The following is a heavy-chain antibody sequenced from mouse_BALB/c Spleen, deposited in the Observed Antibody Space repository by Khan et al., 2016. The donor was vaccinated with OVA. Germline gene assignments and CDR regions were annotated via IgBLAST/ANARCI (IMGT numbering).Heavy chain of an antibody. CDR1: GYTFTSYW. CDR2: IYPGTDNS. CDR3: AREEAMYHFDH. Sequence: QVQLKQSGAELVRPGASVKLSCKTSGYTFTSYWIHWVKQRPGQGLEWIARIYPGTDNSYYNEKFSDKATLTADNSSSTAYMQLSRLKYEDSDVXFCAREEAMYHFDHWGQGTTLTVSS. D-gene: IGHD3-2*02. V-gene: IGHV1-76*01. J-gene: IGHJ2*01.